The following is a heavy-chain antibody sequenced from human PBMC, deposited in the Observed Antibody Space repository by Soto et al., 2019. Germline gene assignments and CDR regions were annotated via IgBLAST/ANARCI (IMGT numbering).Heavy chain of an antibody. CDR1: GGSISSSSYY. D-gene: IGHD4-17*01. J-gene: IGHJ6*04. CDR2: IYYSGST. CDR3: ARAPPSTVTTPGV. Sequence: NPSETLSLTCTVSGGSISSSSYYWGWIRQPPGKGLEWIGSIYYSGSTYYNPSLKSRVTISVDTSKNQFSLKLSSVTAADTAVYYCARAPPSTVTTPGVWGKGTTVTVSS. V-gene: IGHV4-39*01.